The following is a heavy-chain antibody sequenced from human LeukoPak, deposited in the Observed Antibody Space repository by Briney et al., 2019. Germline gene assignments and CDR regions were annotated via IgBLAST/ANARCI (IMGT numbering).Heavy chain of an antibody. D-gene: IGHD6-19*01. CDR3: ATYSSGWYASRNAFDI. V-gene: IGHV3-30*03. CDR1: GFTFSSYA. Sequence: GGSLRLSCAASGFTFSSYAMSWVRQAPGKGLEWVAVISYDGSNKYYADSVKGRFTISRDNSKNTLYLQMNSLRAEDTAVYYCATYSSGWYASRNAFDIWGQGTMVTVSS. J-gene: IGHJ3*02. CDR2: ISYDGSNK.